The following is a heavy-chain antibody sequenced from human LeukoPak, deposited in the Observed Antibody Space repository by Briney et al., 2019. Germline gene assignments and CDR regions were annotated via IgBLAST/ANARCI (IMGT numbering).Heavy chain of an antibody. CDR2: ISGSGGST. Sequence: PGGSLRLSCAASGFTFSSYAMSWVRQAPGKGLEWVSAISGSGGSTYYADSVKGRFTISRDNSKNTLYLQMNSLRAEDTAVYYCAKTEVDIVVTGGGNYYMDVWGKGTTVTVSS. CDR1: GFTFSSYA. D-gene: IGHD2-15*01. V-gene: IGHV3-23*01. CDR3: AKTEVDIVVTGGGNYYMDV. J-gene: IGHJ6*03.